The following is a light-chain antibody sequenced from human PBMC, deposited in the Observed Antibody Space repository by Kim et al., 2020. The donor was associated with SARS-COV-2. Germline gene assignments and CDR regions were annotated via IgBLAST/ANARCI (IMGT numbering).Light chain of an antibody. Sequence: PGKTARMTCGVNNLGSKSVHWYQRKPGQAPMLVIYYDSDRPSGIPERFSGSNSGNTATLTISRVEAGDETVYYCQVWDSSSDHPLFGGGTQLTVL. CDR1: NLGSKS. V-gene: IGLV3-21*04. CDR2: YDS. CDR3: QVWDSSSDHPL. J-gene: IGLJ3*02.